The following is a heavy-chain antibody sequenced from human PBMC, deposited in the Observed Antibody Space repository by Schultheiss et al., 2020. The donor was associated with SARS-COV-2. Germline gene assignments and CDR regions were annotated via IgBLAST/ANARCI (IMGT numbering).Heavy chain of an antibody. J-gene: IGHJ4*02. V-gene: IGHV4-39*07. CDR2: INHSGST. Sequence: SETLSLTCTVSGGSISSGGYSWSWIRRPPGKGLEWIGEINHSGSTNYNPSLKSRVTISVDTSKNQFSLKLSSVTAADTAVYYCASPYYYNSSGYYWWGQGTLVTVAS. D-gene: IGHD3-22*01. CDR1: GGSISSGGYS. CDR3: ASPYYYNSSGYYW.